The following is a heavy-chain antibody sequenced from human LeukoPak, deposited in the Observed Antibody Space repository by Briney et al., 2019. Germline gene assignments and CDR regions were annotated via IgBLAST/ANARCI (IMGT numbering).Heavy chain of an antibody. CDR2: ISWDGTNI. V-gene: IGHV3-43D*04. D-gene: IGHD3-22*01. J-gene: IGHJ4*02. CDR1: GFTFSSYS. Sequence: GGSLRLSCAASGFTFSSYSMNWVRQAPGKGLEWVALISWDGTNIFYADFVKSRFVITRDNDKDSLYLQMNSLTVEDAGLYYCTKVDFAYDSSGFMSKWGQGTLVTVSS. CDR3: TKVDFAYDSSGFMSK.